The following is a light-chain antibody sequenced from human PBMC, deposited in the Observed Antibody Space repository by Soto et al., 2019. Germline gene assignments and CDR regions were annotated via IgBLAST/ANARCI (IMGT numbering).Light chain of an antibody. CDR1: QSVGSY. CDR2: DAS. V-gene: IGKV3-11*01. CDR3: EQCSYWLI. Sequence: EIVLTQSPATLSLSPGERATLSCRASQSVGSYLAWYQQKPGQAPRLHIYDASNRATGIPARFSGSGSATAITRSISSLERGDFAVYIGEQCSYWLIFGGGTKVEIK. J-gene: IGKJ4*01.